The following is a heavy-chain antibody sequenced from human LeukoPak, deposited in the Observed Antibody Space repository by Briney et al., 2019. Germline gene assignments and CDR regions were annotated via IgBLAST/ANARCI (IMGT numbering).Heavy chain of an antibody. CDR3: ARDSAIAVGDY. V-gene: IGHV3-33*01. CDR2: IWYDGSNK. Sequence: GGSLRLSCAASGFTFSSHGMHWVRQARGKGLEWVAVIWYDGSNKYYADSVKGRFTISRDNSKNTLYLQMNSLRAEDTAVYYCARDSAIAVGDYWGQGTLVTVSS. J-gene: IGHJ4*02. CDR1: GFTFSSHG. D-gene: IGHD6-19*01.